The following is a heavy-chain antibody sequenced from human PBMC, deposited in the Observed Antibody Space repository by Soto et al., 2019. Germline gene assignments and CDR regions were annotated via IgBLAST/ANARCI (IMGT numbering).Heavy chain of an antibody. D-gene: IGHD3-22*01. CDR2: ISSSGSTI. CDR3: ASVYDSSGYYFHAHADY. J-gene: IGHJ4*02. V-gene: IGHV3-48*03. CDR1: GFTFSSYE. Sequence: PGGSLRLSCAASGFTFSSYEMNWVRQAPGKGLEWVSYISSSGSTIYYADSVKGRFTISRDNAKNSLYLQMNSLRAEDTAVYYCASVYDSSGYYFHAHADYWGQGTLVTVSS.